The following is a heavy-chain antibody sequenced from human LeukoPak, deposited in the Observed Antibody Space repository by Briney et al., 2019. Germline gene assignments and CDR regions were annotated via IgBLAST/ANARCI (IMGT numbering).Heavy chain of an antibody. Sequence: GGSLRLSCAASGFSVSANYMTWVRQAPGKGLEWLSVIYSSGDTYYADSVKGRFTISRDNSKNTLYLQTNSLRAEDTAVYYCARRSGEGYFDCWGQGTLVTVSS. CDR3: ARRSGEGYFDC. CDR2: IYSSGDT. D-gene: IGHD1-26*01. CDR1: GFSVSANY. V-gene: IGHV3-66*01. J-gene: IGHJ4*02.